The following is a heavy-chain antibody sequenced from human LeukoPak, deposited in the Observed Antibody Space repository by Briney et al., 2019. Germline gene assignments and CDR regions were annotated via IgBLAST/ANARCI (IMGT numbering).Heavy chain of an antibody. CDR2: ISSSSRYI. J-gene: IGHJ4*02. V-gene: IGHV3-21*04. CDR1: GFTFSSYN. Sequence: GSLRLSCAASGFTFSSYNMNWVRQAPGKGLEWVLFISSSSRYIYYADSVRGRFTIYRDNSKKSLYLQMNSLKTEDTALYYCTKGKRVGALSTGLDYWGQGTLVTVSS. CDR3: TKGKRVGALSTGLDY. D-gene: IGHD1-26*01.